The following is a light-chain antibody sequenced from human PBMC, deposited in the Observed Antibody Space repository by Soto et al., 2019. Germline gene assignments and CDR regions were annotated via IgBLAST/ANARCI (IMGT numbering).Light chain of an antibody. CDR1: QSVTSN. CDR2: GAS. V-gene: IGKV3-15*01. CDR3: QRYNNWPLT. Sequence: LSWLPEAIATLSCWANQSVTSNYSAWYQQKPGQAPRLLIFGASTRATGVPARFSGSRSGTEFTLTINSLQSEDFAVYYCQRYNNWPLTFGGGTKVDI. J-gene: IGKJ4*01.